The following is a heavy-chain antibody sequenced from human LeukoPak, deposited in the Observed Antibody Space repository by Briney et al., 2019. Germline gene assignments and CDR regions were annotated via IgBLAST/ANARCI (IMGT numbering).Heavy chain of an antibody. V-gene: IGHV4-4*07. D-gene: IGHD1-1*01. CDR2: IYPRGST. J-gene: IGHJ4*02. CDR1: GASITNYY. Sequence: PSETLSLTCTVSGASITNYYWSWIRQSAAKGLEWIGRIYPRGSTHSNPSLNSRVTMSLDTSKNQFSLGLSSVTAADTAVYYCARVRPNWNDGTFDYWGQGTLVTVSS. CDR3: ARVRPNWNDGTFDY.